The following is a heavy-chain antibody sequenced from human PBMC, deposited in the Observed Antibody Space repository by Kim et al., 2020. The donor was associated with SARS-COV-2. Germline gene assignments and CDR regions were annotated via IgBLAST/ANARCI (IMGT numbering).Heavy chain of an antibody. CDR3: AKIISQLRYFDWLGNYFDY. CDR1: GFTFSSYG. CDR2: ISYDGSNK. V-gene: IGHV3-30*18. J-gene: IGHJ4*02. Sequence: GGSLRLSCAASGFTFSSYGMHWVRQAPGKGLEWVAVISYDGSNKYYADSVKGRFTISRDNSKNTLYLQMNSLRAEDTAVYYCAKIISQLRYFDWLGNYFDYWGQGTLVTVSS. D-gene: IGHD3-9*01.